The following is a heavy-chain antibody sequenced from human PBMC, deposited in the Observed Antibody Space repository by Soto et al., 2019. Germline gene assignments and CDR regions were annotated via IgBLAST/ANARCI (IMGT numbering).Heavy chain of an antibody. CDR2: VYNSGST. J-gene: IGHJ4*02. CDR3: ARYRREAVAGYTLDN. Sequence: PLGMQEITWTVAGGSSRGNGWTWIRPPPGKGLEWIGYVYNSGSTNYNPSLKSRVTISEDTSKSQFSLKVNSMTAADTAVYYCARYRREAVAGYTLDNWGQGILVTVS. CDR1: GGSSRGNG. D-gene: IGHD6-13*01. V-gene: IGHV4-59*01.